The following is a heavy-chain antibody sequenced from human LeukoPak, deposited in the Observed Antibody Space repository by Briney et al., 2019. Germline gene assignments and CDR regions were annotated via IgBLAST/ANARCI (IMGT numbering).Heavy chain of an antibody. D-gene: IGHD6-19*01. CDR1: GYTFTSYG. V-gene: IGHV1-18*01. J-gene: IGHJ4*02. Sequence: ASVKVSCKASGYTFTSYGISWVRQAPGQGREWMGWISAYNGNTNYAQKLQGRVTMTTDTSTSTAYMELRSLRSDDTAGYYCASSASSGWNFDYWGQGTLVTVSS. CDR2: ISAYNGNT. CDR3: ASSASSGWNFDY.